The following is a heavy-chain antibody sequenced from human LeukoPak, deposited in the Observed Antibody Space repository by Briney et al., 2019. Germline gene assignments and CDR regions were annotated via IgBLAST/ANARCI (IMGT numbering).Heavy chain of an antibody. CDR2: ISSSSSTI. J-gene: IGHJ4*02. V-gene: IGHV3-48*04. Sequence: GGSLRLSCAASGFTFSSYSMNWVRRAAGKGLEWVSYISSSSSTIYYADSVKGRFTISRDNAKNSLYLQMNSLRPEDTALYYCASPPLLYDSSGYYLFDYWGQGTLVTVSS. CDR3: ASPPLLYDSSGYYLFDY. CDR1: GFTFSSYS. D-gene: IGHD3-22*01.